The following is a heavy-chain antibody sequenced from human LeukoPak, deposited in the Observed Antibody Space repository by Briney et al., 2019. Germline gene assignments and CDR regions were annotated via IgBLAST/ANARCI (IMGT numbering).Heavy chain of an antibody. CDR2: IWYGGSNK. Sequence: GGSLRLSCAASGFTFSSYGMHWVRQAPGKGLEWVAVIWYGGSNKYYADSVKGRFTIPRDNSKNTLYLQMNSLRAEDTAVYYCAKDWDYGDYFLMDVWGKGTTVTVSS. CDR3: AKDWDYGDYFLMDV. CDR1: GFTFSSYG. J-gene: IGHJ6*04. V-gene: IGHV3-30*02. D-gene: IGHD4-17*01.